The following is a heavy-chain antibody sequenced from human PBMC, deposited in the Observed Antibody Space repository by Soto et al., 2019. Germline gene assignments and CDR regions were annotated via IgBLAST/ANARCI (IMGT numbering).Heavy chain of an antibody. CDR1: GFTFSSYA. D-gene: IGHD3-9*01. V-gene: IGHV3-23*01. CDR3: AKADRPYYEILTGPDY. CDR2: LGGTGGRA. Sequence: EVQLLESGGGLVQPGGSLRLSCAASGFTFSSYAMCWVRQAPGKGLEWVSALGGTGGRAYYADSVKGRFTVSRDNSRNTLFLQMNSLRVEDTAIYYWAKADRPYYEILTGPDYWGQGTLVTVSS. J-gene: IGHJ4*02.